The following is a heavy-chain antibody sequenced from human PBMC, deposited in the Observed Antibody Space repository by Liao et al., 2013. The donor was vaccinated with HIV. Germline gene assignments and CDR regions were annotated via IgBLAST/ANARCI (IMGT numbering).Heavy chain of an antibody. CDR3: AAVRTGDFDP. CDR1: GGSISSGTYF. J-gene: IGHJ5*02. V-gene: IGHV4-61*02. D-gene: IGHD3-16*01. CDR2: LSTSGTT. Sequence: QVQLQESGPGLVRPSQTLSLTCSVSGGSISSGTYFWSWIRQPAGKGLEWIGRLSTSGTTNYNSSLKSRVSISVDTSKNQFSLRLTSVTAADTAVYYCAAVRTGDFDPWGQGIQVTVSS.